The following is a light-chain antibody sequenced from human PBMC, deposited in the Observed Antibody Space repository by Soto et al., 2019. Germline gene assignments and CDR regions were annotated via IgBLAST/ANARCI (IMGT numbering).Light chain of an antibody. CDR1: SSDVGSYYY. Sequence: QSALTQPASVSGSPGQSITISCTGTSSDVGSYYYVSWYQHHPGKAPKVVIYEVSNRPSGVSNRFSGSKFGNTAPLTISGLQAEDEADYYCCSYTSSDSVVFGGGTKVTVL. J-gene: IGLJ2*01. CDR3: CSYTSSDSVV. V-gene: IGLV2-14*01. CDR2: EVS.